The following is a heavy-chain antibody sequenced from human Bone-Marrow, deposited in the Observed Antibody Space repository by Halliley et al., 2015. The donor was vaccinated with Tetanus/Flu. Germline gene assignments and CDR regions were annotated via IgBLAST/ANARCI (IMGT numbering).Heavy chain of an antibody. CDR3: ARVFYYDGSSPRLCYFDY. Sequence: TLSLTCTVSGDSISSGGYYWSWIRQHPGKGLEWIGYIYYTGSTYYNPSLKSRVTISVDTSKNQFSLKLSSVTAADTAVYHCARVFYYDGSSPRLCYFDYWGQGTLVTVSS. CDR2: IYYTGST. V-gene: IGHV4-31*03. J-gene: IGHJ4*02. CDR1: GDSISSGGYY. D-gene: IGHD3-16*01.